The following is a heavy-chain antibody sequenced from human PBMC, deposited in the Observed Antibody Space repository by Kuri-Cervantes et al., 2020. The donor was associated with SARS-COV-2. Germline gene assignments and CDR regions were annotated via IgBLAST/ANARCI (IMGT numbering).Heavy chain of an antibody. CDR2: ISSSSSYI. D-gene: IGHD3-3*01. CDR1: GFTFSSYG. J-gene: IGHJ4*02. V-gene: IGHV3-21*01. CDR3: ARGFITVFGVITKGTDY. Sequence: GESLKISCAASGFTFSSYGMHWVRQAPGKGLEWVASISSSSSYIYYADSVKGRFTISRDNAKNSLYLQMNSLRAEGTAVYYCARGFITVFGVITKGTDYWGQGTLVTVSS.